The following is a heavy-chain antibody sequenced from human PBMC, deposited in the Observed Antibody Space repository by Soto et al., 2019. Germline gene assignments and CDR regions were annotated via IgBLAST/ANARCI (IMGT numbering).Heavy chain of an antibody. D-gene: IGHD3-16*02. CDR1: GFTFDDYA. J-gene: IGHJ4*02. Sequence: EVQLVESGGGLVQPGRSLRLSCAASGFTFDDYAMHWVRQAPGKGLEWVSGISWNSGSIGYADSVKGRFTISRDNAKNSLYLQMNSLRAEDTALYYCAKDKSSGDDYIWGSYRFDYWGQGTLVTVSS. CDR3: AKDKSSGDDYIWGSYRFDY. CDR2: ISWNSGSI. V-gene: IGHV3-9*01.